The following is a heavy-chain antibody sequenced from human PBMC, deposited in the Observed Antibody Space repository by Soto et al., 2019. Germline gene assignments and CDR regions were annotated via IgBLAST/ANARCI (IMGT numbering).Heavy chain of an antibody. D-gene: IGHD3-22*01. CDR3: ATHRMESGHYYDSSGYFDAFDV. CDR2: VFYSGTT. V-gene: IGHV4-39*01. Sequence: PSETLSLTCTVSGGSIRTSAYFWGWIRQPPGKGLEWVGSVFYSGTTYYNPSLKSRVTIFVDRSKNQVSLKLSSVTAADTAVYYCATHRMESGHYYDSSGYFDAFDVWGQGTMVT. J-gene: IGHJ3*01. CDR1: GGSIRTSAYF.